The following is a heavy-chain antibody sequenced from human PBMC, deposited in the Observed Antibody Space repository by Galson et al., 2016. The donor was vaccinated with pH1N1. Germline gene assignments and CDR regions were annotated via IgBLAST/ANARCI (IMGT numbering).Heavy chain of an antibody. J-gene: IGHJ4*02. CDR2: IKQDGSKI. Sequence: SLRLSCAASGFSISTYWMNWVRQAPGKGLEWVANIKQDGSKIYYVDSVKGRFTISRDNAKNSLYLQMNSLRAEDTAVYYCARAIATADSLWGQGTLVTVSS. CDR1: GFSISTYW. CDR3: ARAIATADSL. V-gene: IGHV3-7*01. D-gene: IGHD6-13*01.